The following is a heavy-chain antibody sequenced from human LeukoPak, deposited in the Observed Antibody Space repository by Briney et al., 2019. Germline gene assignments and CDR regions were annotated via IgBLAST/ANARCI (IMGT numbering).Heavy chain of an antibody. CDR1: GGSISSYY. Sequence: SETLSLTCTVSGGSISSYYWSWIRQPPGKGLEWIGYIYYSGSTNYNPSLKSRVTISVDTSKNQFSLKLSSVTAADTAVYYCARLSYSGYDFGYWGQGTLVTVSS. D-gene: IGHD5-12*01. V-gene: IGHV4-59*01. J-gene: IGHJ4*02. CDR3: ARLSYSGYDFGY. CDR2: IYYSGST.